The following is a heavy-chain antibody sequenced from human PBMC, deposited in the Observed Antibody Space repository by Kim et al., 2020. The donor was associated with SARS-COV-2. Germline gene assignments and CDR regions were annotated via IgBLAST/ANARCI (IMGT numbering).Heavy chain of an antibody. V-gene: IGHV4-4*02. Sequence: SETLSLTCAVSGGSITINNWWSWVRQPPGKGLEWIGEINHSGTTNYNPSVKSRVTISVDKSKNQFSLKVNSVTAADTAVYFCARDVVANHGDWGQGTPVT. D-gene: IGHD5-12*01. CDR2: INHSGTT. CDR3: ARDVVANHGD. J-gene: IGHJ4*02. CDR1: GGSITINNW.